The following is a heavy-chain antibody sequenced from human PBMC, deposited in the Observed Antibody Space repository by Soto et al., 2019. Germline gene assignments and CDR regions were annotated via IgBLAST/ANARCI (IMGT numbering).Heavy chain of an antibody. CDR2: IYWDDDK. Sequence: QITLKESGPTLVKPTQTLTLTCTFSGFSLSTSGVGVGWIRQPPGKALEWLALIYWDDDKRYSPSLKSRLTITKDTSKNQVVLTMTNMDPVDTATYYCAHRQACSGGSCYLYFDYWGQGTLGNVSS. CDR1: GFSLSTSGVG. D-gene: IGHD2-15*01. J-gene: IGHJ4*02. CDR3: AHRQACSGGSCYLYFDY. V-gene: IGHV2-5*02.